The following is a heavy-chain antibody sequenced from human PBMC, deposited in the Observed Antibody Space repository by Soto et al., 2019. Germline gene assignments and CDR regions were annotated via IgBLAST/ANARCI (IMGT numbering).Heavy chain of an antibody. J-gene: IGHJ4*02. CDR1: GFTFSSYS. CDR3: ARDLEIADYYDSSGYSDY. D-gene: IGHD3-22*01. Sequence: EVQLVESGGGLVKPGGSLRLSCAASGFTFSSYSMNWVRQAPGKGLEWVSSISSSSSYIYYADSVKGRFTISRDNAKNSLYLQMNSLRAEDTAVYYCARDLEIADYYDSSGYSDYWGQGTLVTVSS. V-gene: IGHV3-21*01. CDR2: ISSSSSYI.